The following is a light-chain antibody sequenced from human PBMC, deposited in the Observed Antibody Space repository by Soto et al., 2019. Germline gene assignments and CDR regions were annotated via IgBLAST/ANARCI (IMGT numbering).Light chain of an antibody. CDR3: SSYTSSNTGV. J-gene: IGLJ2*01. Sequence: QSVLTQPASVSGSPGQSITISCTGTSSDVGGYNYVSWYQQHPGNAPKLIIYDVSDRPSGVSYRFSGSKSGNTASLTISGLQPEDEADYYCSSYTSSNTGVFGGGTKLTVL. CDR2: DVS. CDR1: SSDVGGYNY. V-gene: IGLV2-14*01.